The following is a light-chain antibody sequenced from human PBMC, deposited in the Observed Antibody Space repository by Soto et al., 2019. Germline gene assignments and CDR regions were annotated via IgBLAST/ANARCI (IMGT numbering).Light chain of an antibody. V-gene: IGLV3-21*01. CDR2: YDS. J-gene: IGLJ3*02. CDR1: NIGTKS. CDR3: QLWESSGDHVV. Sequence: SYELTQPPSVSVAPGKTATMTCGGNNIGTKSVYWFQQKPGQAPVMVIYYDSDRPSGIPERFSGSNSGNTATLTISRVEAGDEADYYCQLWESSGDHVVFGGGTKVTVL.